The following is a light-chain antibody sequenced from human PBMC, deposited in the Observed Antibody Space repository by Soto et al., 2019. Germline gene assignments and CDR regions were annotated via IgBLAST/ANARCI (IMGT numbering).Light chain of an antibody. Sequence: SYELTQPPSVSVSPGQTASITCSGDKLGDKYACWYQQKPGQSPVLVIYQDSKRPSGIPERFSGSNSGNTATLTISGTQAMDEADFYWPAWDSSPAVFGGGTKPTVL. CDR2: QDS. CDR3: PAWDSSPAV. CDR1: KLGDKY. J-gene: IGLJ2*01. V-gene: IGLV3-1*01.